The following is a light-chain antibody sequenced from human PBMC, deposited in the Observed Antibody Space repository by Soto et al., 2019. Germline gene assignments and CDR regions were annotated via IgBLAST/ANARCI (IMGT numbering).Light chain of an antibody. CDR3: QQYYSYPLT. J-gene: IGKJ1*01. CDR2: AAS. CDR1: QGFSSY. Sequence: AIRMTQSPSSLSASTGDRVTITCRSSQGFSSYLAWYQQIPGKAPKLLIYAASTLQSGVPSRFSGSGSGTDFTLTISCLQPEDFATYYCQQYYSYPLTCGQGTKVDIK. V-gene: IGKV1-8*01.